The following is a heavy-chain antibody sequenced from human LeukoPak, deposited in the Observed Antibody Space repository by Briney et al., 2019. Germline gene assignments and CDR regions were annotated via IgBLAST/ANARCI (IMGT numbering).Heavy chain of an antibody. CDR2: MNPNSGNT. D-gene: IGHD5-24*01. Sequence: ASVKVSCKASGYTFTSYDINWVRQATGQGLEWMGWMNPNSGNTRYPHHFQPTFTITTPTSITTSYLELTSLRSEHTAVYYCARSPVEMATISSSDLDYWGQGTLVTVSS. CDR1: GYTFTSYD. V-gene: IGHV1-8*01. J-gene: IGHJ4*02. CDR3: ARSPVEMATISSSDLDY.